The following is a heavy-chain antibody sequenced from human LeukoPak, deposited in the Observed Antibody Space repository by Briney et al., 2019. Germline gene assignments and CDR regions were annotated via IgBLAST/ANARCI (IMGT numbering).Heavy chain of an antibody. V-gene: IGHV3-9*01. D-gene: IGHD3-22*01. CDR1: GFTFDDYA. Sequence: GRSLRLSCAASGFTFDDYAMHWVRQAPGKGLEWVSGISWNSGSIGYADSVKGRFTISRDNAKNSLYLQVNSLRAEDTALYYCAKDMGPIVGSTRFDYWGQGTLVTVSS. J-gene: IGHJ4*02. CDR3: AKDMGPIVGSTRFDY. CDR2: ISWNSGSI.